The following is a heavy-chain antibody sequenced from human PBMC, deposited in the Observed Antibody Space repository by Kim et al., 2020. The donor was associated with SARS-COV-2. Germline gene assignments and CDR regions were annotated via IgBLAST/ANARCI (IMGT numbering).Heavy chain of an antibody. CDR2: IYYSGST. CDR3: ARHEYYGSGSYYNNAFDY. D-gene: IGHD3-10*01. J-gene: IGHJ4*02. Sequence: SETLSLTCTVSGGSISSSSYYWGWIRQPPGKGLEWIGSIYYSGSTYYNPSLKSRVTISVDTSKNQFSLKLSSVTAADTAVYYCARHEYYGSGSYYNNAFDYWGKGTLVTVSS. V-gene: IGHV4-39*01. CDR1: GGSISSSSYY.